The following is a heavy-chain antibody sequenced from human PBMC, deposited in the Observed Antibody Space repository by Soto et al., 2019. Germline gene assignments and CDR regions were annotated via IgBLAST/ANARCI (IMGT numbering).Heavy chain of an antibody. J-gene: IGHJ6*02. CDR3: TRVTTMIVVVIDYYGMDV. CDR1: GFTFGDYA. V-gene: IGHV3-49*03. CDR2: IRSKAYGGTT. Sequence: GGSLRLSCTASGFTFGDYAMSWFRQAPGKGLEWVGFIRSKAYGGTTEYAASVKGRFTISRDDSKSIAYLQMNSLKTKDTAVYYCTRVTTMIVVVIDYYGMDVWGQGTTVTVSS. D-gene: IGHD3-22*01.